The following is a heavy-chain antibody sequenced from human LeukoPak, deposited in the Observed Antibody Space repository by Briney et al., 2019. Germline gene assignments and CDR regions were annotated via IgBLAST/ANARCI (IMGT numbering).Heavy chain of an antibody. CDR3: AKGIAAAGLSPGDY. V-gene: IGHV3-23*01. CDR2: ISGSGRTT. CDR1: GFTFSSYA. Sequence: GGSLRLSCAASGFTFSSYAMSWVRQAPGKGLECVSVISGSGRTTDYADSVKGRFTISRDNSKNTLYLQMNSLRAEDTAVYYCAKGIAAAGLSPGDYWGQGTLVTVSS. D-gene: IGHD6-13*01. J-gene: IGHJ4*02.